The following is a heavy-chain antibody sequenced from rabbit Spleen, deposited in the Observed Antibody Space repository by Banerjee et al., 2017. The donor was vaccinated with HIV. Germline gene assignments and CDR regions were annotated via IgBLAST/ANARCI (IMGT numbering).Heavy chain of an antibody. CDR1: GFDFSSNDY. D-gene: IGHD1-1*01. Sequence: QEQLVESGGGLVQPGGTLTLTCKASGFDFSSNDYMCWVRQAPGKGLEWIWCIVGSSSGFTYSATWAKGRFTCSKTTSTTVTLQMTSLTVADTATYFCSRDTATSFSSYGMDLWGQGTLVTVS. V-gene: IGHV1S45*01. CDR3: SRDTATSFSSYGMDL. CDR2: IVGSSSGFT. J-gene: IGHJ6*01.